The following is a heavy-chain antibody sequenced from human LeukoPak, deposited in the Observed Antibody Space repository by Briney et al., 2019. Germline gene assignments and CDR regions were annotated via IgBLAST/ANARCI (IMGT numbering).Heavy chain of an antibody. CDR2: ISGSGGST. J-gene: IGHJ4*02. Sequence: GGSLRLSCAASGFTFSSYGMHWVRQAPGKGLEWVSAISGSGGSTYYADSVKGRFTISRDNSKNTLYLQMNSLRAEDTAVYYCAKRMAAGRNFDYWGQGTLVTVSS. CDR3: AKRMAAGRNFDY. V-gene: IGHV3-23*01. D-gene: IGHD3-10*01. CDR1: GFTFSSYG.